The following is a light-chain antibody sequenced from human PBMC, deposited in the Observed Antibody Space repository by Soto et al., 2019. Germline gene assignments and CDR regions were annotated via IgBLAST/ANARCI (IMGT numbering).Light chain of an antibody. V-gene: IGKV1-5*03. CDR3: QQYNSYRA. CDR2: KAS. CDR1: QSIDTW. Sequence: DIQMTQSPSTLSASVGDRVTITCRASQSIDTWLAWHQHMPGKAPKLLISKASSLESGVPSRFSGSGSGTEFTLTITSLPPDDFASYYCQQYNSYRAFGQGTKVELK. J-gene: IGKJ1*01.